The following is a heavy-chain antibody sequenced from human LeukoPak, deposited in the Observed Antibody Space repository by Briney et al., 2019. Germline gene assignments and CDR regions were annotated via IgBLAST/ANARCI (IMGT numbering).Heavy chain of an antibody. V-gene: IGHV4-59*08. J-gene: IGHJ3*02. CDR3: ARHFPKDSSGAFDI. CDR1: GGSISSYY. D-gene: IGHD3-22*01. CDR2: IHYSGST. Sequence: SETLSLTCTVSGGSISSYYWSWIRQPPGRGLEWIGYIHYSGSTNYNPSLKSRVTISVDTSKNQFSLKLSSVTAADTAVYYCARHFPKDSSGAFDIWGQGTMVTVSS.